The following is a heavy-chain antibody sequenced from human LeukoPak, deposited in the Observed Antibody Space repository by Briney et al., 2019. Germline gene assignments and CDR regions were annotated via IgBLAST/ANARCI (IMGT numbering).Heavy chain of an antibody. CDR3: ARVFIAVVGNGMDV. D-gene: IGHD6-19*01. Sequence: SGGSLRLSCAASGFTFSSYWMSWVRQAPGKGLEWVSAISGSGGSTYYADSVKGRFTISRDNSKNTLYLQMNSLRAEDTAVYYCARVFIAVVGNGMDVWGQGTTVTVSS. CDR1: GFTFSSYW. V-gene: IGHV3-23*01. J-gene: IGHJ6*02. CDR2: ISGSGGST.